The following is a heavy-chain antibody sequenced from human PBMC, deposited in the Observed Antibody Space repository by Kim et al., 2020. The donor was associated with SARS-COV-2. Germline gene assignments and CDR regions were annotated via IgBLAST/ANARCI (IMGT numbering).Heavy chain of an antibody. Sequence: GGSLRLSCAASGFTFSSYGMHWVRQAPGKGLEWVAVISYDGSNKYYADSVKGRFTISRDNSKNTLYLQMNSLRAEDTAVYYCAKDGAAAGTGGVGYWGQGTLVTVSS. D-gene: IGHD6-13*01. CDR3: AKDGAAAGTGGVGY. CDR2: ISYDGSNK. J-gene: IGHJ4*02. CDR1: GFTFSSYG. V-gene: IGHV3-30*18.